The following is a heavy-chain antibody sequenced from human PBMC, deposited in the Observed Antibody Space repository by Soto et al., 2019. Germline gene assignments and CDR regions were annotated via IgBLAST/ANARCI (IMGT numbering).Heavy chain of an antibody. V-gene: IGHV1-18*01. CDR1: GYTFTSYG. CDR3: AGVPYCSSTSCYVRDFDY. J-gene: IGHJ4*02. Sequence: QVQLVQSGAEVKKPGASVKVSCKASGYTFTSYGISWVRQAPGQGLEWMGWISAYNGNTNYAQKLQGRVTMTTDTSTSKAYMELRSLRSDDTAVYYCAGVPYCSSTSCYVRDFDYWGQGTLVTVSS. CDR2: ISAYNGNT. D-gene: IGHD2-2*01.